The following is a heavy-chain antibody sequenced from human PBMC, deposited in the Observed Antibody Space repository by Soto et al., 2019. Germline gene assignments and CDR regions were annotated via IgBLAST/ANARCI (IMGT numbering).Heavy chain of an antibody. V-gene: IGHV4-4*02. CDR2: TYHDGGT. CDR3: ARKLLWLGGGPHSFDP. J-gene: IGHJ5*02. Sequence: PSETLSLTCAVSGDSISSNYYWSWVRQSPGRGLEWIGETYHDGGTHQNPSLKSRVTISVDKSKNLFSLNLTSVTAADTAVYYCARKLLWLGGGPHSFDPWGQGTLVTVSS. D-gene: IGHD3-10*01. CDR1: GDSISSNYY.